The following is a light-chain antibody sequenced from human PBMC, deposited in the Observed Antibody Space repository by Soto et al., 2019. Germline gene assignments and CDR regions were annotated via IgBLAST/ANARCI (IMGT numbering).Light chain of an antibody. CDR1: QSVSSD. V-gene: IGKV3-15*01. CDR3: QQYDIWPRT. Sequence: EIVMTQSPATLSVSPGERATLSCRASQSVSSDLAWYEQKPGQAPRLLIYGASTRATGIPARFSGGGSGTEFTVTISSLQSEDFAIYYCQQYDIWPRTFGQGTKVDI. CDR2: GAS. J-gene: IGKJ1*01.